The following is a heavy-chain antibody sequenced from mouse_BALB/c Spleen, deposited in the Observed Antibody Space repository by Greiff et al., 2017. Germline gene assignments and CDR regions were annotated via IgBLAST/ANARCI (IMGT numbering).Heavy chain of an antibody. D-gene: IGHD1-1*01. V-gene: IGHV5-6*01. J-gene: IGHJ3*01. CDR2: ISSGGSYT. CDR3: ARHPEDYLPGWFAY. CDR1: GFTFSSYG. Sequence: EVQRVESGGDLVKPGGSLKLSCAASGFTFSSYGMSWVRQTPDKRLEWVATISSGGSYTYYPDSVKGRFTLSRDNAKNTLYLQMGSLKSEDTAMYYCARHPEDYLPGWFAYWGQGTLVTVSA.